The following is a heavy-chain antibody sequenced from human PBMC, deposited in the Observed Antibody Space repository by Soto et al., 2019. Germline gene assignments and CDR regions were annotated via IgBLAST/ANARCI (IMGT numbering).Heavy chain of an antibody. CDR2: IWYDGSNK. D-gene: IGHD1-7*01. CDR3: AAATTWNFHFHY. J-gene: IGHJ4*02. Sequence: QVQLVESGGGVVQPGTSLRLSCPASGFTISTHGMHWVRQAPGKGLEWVANIWYDGSNKFYADSVKGRFTISKDNSKNTLYVEMNSLRAEDTAVYYCAAATTWNFHFHYWGQGTQVTVSS. V-gene: IGHV3-33*01. CDR1: GFTISTHG.